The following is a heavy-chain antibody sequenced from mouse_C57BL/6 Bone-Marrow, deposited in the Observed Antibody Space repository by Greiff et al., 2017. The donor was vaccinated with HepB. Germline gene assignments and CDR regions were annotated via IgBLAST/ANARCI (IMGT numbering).Heavy chain of an antibody. D-gene: IGHD2-10*01. V-gene: IGHV14-4*01. J-gene: IGHJ3*01. Sequence: DVQLQESGAELVRPGASVQLSCTASGFNIKDDYMHWVKQRPEQGLEWIGWIDPENGDAEYASKFQGKTTIAADTSTNTAYLQLSSLTSEDTAFYYCTTCLLAYWGQGTLVTVSA. CDR1: GFNIKDDY. CDR3: TTCLLAY. CDR2: IDPENGDA.